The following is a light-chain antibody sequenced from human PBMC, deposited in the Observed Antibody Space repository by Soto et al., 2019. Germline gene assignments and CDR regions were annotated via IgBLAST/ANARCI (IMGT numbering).Light chain of an antibody. CDR3: QSYDNSLSGSGV. CDR2: TNS. V-gene: IGLV1-40*01. J-gene: IGLJ7*01. Sequence: QSVLRQPPSVSGAPGQWVTISCIGSSSNIGAGYDVHWYQQLPGRAPKLLIYTNSNRPSGVPDRFSGSKSGTSASLAITGVQAEDEADYFCQSYDNSLSGSGVFGGGTQRTVL. CDR1: SSNIGAGYD.